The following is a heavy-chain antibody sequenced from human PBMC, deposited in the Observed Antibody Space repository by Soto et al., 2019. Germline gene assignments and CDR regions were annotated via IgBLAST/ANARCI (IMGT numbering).Heavy chain of an antibody. D-gene: IGHD1-1*01. J-gene: IGHJ5*02. CDR3: ARDRSGTVAT. Sequence: PSETLSLTCSVSGASISSYYWSWIRQPAGKGLEWIGRVHTSGSSNYNPSLKSRVTMSVDTSKTQFSLNLTSVTAADTAVYYCARDRSGTVATWGQGTLVTVSS. CDR2: VHTSGSS. CDR1: GASISSYY. V-gene: IGHV4-4*07.